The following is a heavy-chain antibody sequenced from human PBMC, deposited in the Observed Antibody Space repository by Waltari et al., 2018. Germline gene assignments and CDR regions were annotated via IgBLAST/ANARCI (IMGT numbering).Heavy chain of an antibody. D-gene: IGHD3-3*01. V-gene: IGHV3-49*03. Sequence: EVQLVESGGGLVQPGRSLRLSCTASVSTFGDYAMSWFRQAPGKGLEWVGFIRSKAYGATTEYAASVKGRFTISRDDSKSIAYLQMNSLKTEDTAVYYCTRDYDFWSGYYIWGQGTLVTVSS. J-gene: IGHJ4*02. CDR1: VSTFGDYA. CDR2: IRSKAYGATT. CDR3: TRDYDFWSGYYI.